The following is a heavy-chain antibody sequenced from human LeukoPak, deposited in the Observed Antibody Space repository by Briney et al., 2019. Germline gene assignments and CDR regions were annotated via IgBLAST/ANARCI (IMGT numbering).Heavy chain of an antibody. Sequence: PGGSLRLSCAASGFTFSDYWMNWIRQAPGKGLEWVARIMKDGNEKYYVESIKGRFTISRDNAKNALCLQMNGLRAEDTGVYYCARGHLDPWGQGTLVTVSS. V-gene: IGHV3-7*01. CDR3: ARGHLDP. CDR1: GFTFSDYW. CDR2: IMKDGNEK. J-gene: IGHJ5*02.